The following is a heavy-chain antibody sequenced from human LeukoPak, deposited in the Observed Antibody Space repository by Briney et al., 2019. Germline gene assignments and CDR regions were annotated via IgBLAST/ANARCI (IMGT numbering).Heavy chain of an antibody. Sequence: ASVKVSCKASGYTFTSYGISWVRQAPGQGLEWMGWISAYNGNTNYAQKLQGRVTMTTDTSTSTAYMELRSLRSDDTAVYYCARNTHYYDSSGYYQLDYLDYWGQGTLVTVSS. CDR2: ISAYNGNT. J-gene: IGHJ4*02. CDR3: ARNTHYYDSSGYYQLDYLDY. V-gene: IGHV1-18*01. D-gene: IGHD3-22*01. CDR1: GYTFTSYG.